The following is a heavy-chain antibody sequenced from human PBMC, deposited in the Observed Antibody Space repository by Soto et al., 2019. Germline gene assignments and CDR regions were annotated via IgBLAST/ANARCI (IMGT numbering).Heavy chain of an antibody. CDR3: ARDIGSSSWYGYYYYGMDV. J-gene: IGHJ6*02. CDR1: GFTFSSYD. D-gene: IGHD6-13*01. V-gene: IGHV3-13*01. Sequence: GGSLRLSCAASGFTFSSYDMHWVRQATGKGLEWVSAIGTAGDTYYPGSVKGRFTISRENAKNSLYLQMNSLRAEDTAVYYCARDIGSSSWYGYYYYGMDVWGQGTTVTVSS. CDR2: IGTAGDT.